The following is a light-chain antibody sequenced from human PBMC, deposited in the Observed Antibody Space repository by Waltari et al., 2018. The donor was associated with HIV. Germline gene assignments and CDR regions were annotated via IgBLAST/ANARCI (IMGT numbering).Light chain of an antibody. CDR3: QQLNSYPVT. Sequence: ASIGDRVSITCRASQDSSSYLAWYQQKPGKAPKVLIYAVSTLQSGVPSRFSGSGSGTEFTLTITSLQAEDFATYYCQQLNSYPVTFGQGTKVEIK. CDR1: QDSSSY. CDR2: AVS. V-gene: IGKV1-9*01. J-gene: IGKJ1*01.